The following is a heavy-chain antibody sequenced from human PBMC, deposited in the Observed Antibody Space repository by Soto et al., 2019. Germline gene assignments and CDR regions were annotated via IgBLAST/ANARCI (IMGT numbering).Heavy chain of an antibody. Sequence: PSETLSLTCTVSGGSISSYYWSWIRQPPGKGLEWIGYIYYSGSTNYNPSLKSRVTISVDTSKNQFSLKLSSVTAADTAVYYCARHPGKLHSLHYWGQGTLVTVS. J-gene: IGHJ4*02. CDR3: ARHPGKLHSLHY. CDR2: IYYSGST. V-gene: IGHV4-59*08. D-gene: IGHD2-15*01. CDR1: GGSISSYY.